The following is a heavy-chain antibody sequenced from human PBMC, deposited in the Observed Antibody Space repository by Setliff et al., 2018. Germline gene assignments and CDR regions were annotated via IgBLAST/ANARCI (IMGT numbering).Heavy chain of an antibody. CDR2: VSYGGST. J-gene: IGHJ6*03. D-gene: IGHD3-22*01. CDR1: GAAISPYH. CDR3: ARTGTTYYYSCMDV. Sequence: PSETLSLTCAVSGAAISPYHWSWLRQPPGKGLEWIGYVSYGGSTKYNPSLESRVTISLDAPKNQFSLKLTSVTAADTAVYYCARTGTTYYYSCMDVWGKGTTVTVSS. V-gene: IGHV4-59*08.